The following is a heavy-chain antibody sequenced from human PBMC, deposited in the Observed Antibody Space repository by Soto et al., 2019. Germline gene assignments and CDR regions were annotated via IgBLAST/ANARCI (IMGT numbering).Heavy chain of an antibody. J-gene: IGHJ6*02. Sequence: EVQLVESGGGLVKPGGSLRLSCAASGFIFSTYSMNWVRQAPGKGLEWVSSISSGSDYIFDASSLKGRFTISRDNAKNSLGLQLTSLSAADTGVYYCARSRSRRGWSGMDVWGQGTTVTVSS. CDR2: ISSGSDYI. CDR1: GFIFSTYS. CDR3: ARSRSRRGWSGMDV. V-gene: IGHV3-21*06. D-gene: IGHD6-19*01.